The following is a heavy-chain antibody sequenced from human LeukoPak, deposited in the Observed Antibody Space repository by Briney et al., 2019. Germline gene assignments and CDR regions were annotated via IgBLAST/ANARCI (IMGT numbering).Heavy chain of an antibody. CDR3: ARVGSGFAFDI. Sequence: GGPLRLSCAASGFTFSSYEMTWVRQAPGKGLEWVSYISSSGSTIYYADSVKGRFTISRDNAKNSLYLQMNSLRAEDTAVYYCARVGSGFAFDIWGQGTMVTVSS. J-gene: IGHJ3*02. D-gene: IGHD3-22*01. CDR1: GFTFSSYE. V-gene: IGHV3-48*03. CDR2: ISSSGSTI.